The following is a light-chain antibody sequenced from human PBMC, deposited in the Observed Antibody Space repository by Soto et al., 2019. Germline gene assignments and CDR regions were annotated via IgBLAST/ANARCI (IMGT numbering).Light chain of an antibody. V-gene: IGLV1-44*01. CDR1: SSNIGSIS. CDR2: SNI. CDR3: AAWDDSLNGYV. J-gene: IGLJ1*01. Sequence: QSALTQPPSASGTPGQRVTISCSGSSSNIGSISVNWYQQLPGTAPKLLIYSNIQRPSGVPDRFSGSKSGTSASLAISGLQSEDEADYYCAAWDDSLNGYVFGTGTKVTVL.